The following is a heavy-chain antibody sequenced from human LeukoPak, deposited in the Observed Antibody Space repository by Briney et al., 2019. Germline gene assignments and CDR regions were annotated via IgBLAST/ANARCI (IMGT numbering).Heavy chain of an antibody. CDR1: GGSISTSDYY. CDR3: ARHIGYVDSHRGYYYDS. D-gene: IGHD3-9*01. CDR2: IHHTGST. V-gene: IGHV4-39*01. Sequence: SETLSLTCTVSGGSISTSDYYWVWLRQPPGKALEWIGTIHHTGSTFYTPSLKSRVSISVDTSANQFSLRLTSVTAADTAVYYCARHIGYVDSHRGYYYDSWGQGTLVAVSS. J-gene: IGHJ4*02.